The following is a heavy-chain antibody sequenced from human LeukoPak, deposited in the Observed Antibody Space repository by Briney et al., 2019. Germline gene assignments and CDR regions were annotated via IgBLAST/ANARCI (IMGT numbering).Heavy chain of an antibody. D-gene: IGHD4-17*01. CDR1: GGSISSNSYY. Sequence: PSETLSLTCAVSGGSISSNSYYWGWIRQPPGKGLEWIGSIYYSGSTYYNPSLKSRVTISVDTSKNQFSLKLSSVTAADTAVYYCARVAHYGDYEDYYYYMDVWGKGTTVTVSS. J-gene: IGHJ6*03. V-gene: IGHV4-39*07. CDR2: IYYSGST. CDR3: ARVAHYGDYEDYYYYMDV.